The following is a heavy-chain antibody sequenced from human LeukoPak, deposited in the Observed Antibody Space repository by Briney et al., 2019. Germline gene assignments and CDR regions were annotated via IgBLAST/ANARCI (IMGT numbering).Heavy chain of an antibody. Sequence: SETLSLTSAVHVGSLSGYYWSLIRQPPGKGLEWIGETNLIGSANYNPYLKSRVTISLQTSKNRFYLKLSSVTAADTAVYYCARDSRISAAGRGLYYFDYWGQGTLVTVSS. CDR1: VGSLSGYY. CDR2: TNLIGSA. CDR3: ARDSRISAAGRGLYYFDY. V-gene: IGHV4-34*01. D-gene: IGHD6-13*01. J-gene: IGHJ4*02.